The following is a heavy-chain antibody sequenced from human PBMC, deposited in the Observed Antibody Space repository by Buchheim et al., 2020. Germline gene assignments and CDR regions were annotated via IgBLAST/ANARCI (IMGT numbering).Heavy chain of an antibody. CDR1: GFTFSSYE. CDR3: ARSPIIAARPNWFDP. Sequence: EVQLVESGGGLVQPGGSLRLSCAASGFTFSSYEMNRVRQAPGKGLEWVSYISSSGSTIYYADSVKGRFTISRGNAKNSLYLQMNSLRAEDTAVYYCARSPIIAARPNWFDPWGQGTL. D-gene: IGHD6-6*01. CDR2: ISSSGSTI. J-gene: IGHJ5*02. V-gene: IGHV3-48*03.